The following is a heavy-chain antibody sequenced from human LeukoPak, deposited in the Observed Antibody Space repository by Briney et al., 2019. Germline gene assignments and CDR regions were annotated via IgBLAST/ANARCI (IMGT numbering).Heavy chain of an antibody. J-gene: IGHJ4*02. V-gene: IGHV3-23*01. CDR1: GFTFSSYA. CDR3: AKARVGVGDHYDSSGSFDY. Sequence: GGSLRLSCAASGFTFSSYAMSWVRQAPGKGLEWVSAISGSGGSTYYADSVKGRFTISRDNSKNTLYLQMNSLRAEDTAVYYCAKARVGVGDHYDSSGSFDYWGQGTLVTVSS. CDR2: ISGSGGST. D-gene: IGHD3-22*01.